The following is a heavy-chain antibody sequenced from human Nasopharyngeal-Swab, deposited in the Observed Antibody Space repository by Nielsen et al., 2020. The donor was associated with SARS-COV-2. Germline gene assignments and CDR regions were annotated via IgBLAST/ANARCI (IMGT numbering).Heavy chain of an antibody. CDR2: IYTSGST. CDR1: GGSISSGSYY. CDR3: ARVWRGATVTPDYYFDY. J-gene: IGHJ4*02. Sequence: SETLSLTCTVSGGSISSGSYYWSWIRQPAGKGLEWIGRIYTSGSTNYNPSLKSRVTISVDTSKNQFSLQLNSVTPEDTAVYYCARVWRGATVTPDYYFDYWGQGTLVTVSS. D-gene: IGHD4-17*01. V-gene: IGHV4-61*02.